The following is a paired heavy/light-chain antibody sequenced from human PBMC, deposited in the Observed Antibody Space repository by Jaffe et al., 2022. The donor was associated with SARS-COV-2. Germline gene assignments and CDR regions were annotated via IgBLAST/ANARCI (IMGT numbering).Heavy chain of an antibody. Sequence: QVQLVESGGGVVQPGRSLRLSCTASRLTFRNYGMHWVRQAPGKGLEWVGIIYYDGSNKYYADSVKGRFAISRDNSKNTLYLQMNSLRAEDTALYYCATDRALSYFDYWGQGTLVSVSS. CDR3: ATDRALSYFDY. V-gene: IGHV3-33*01. J-gene: IGHJ4*02. CDR1: RLTFRNYG. CDR2: IYYDGSNK.
Light chain of an antibody. CDR2: EVS. J-gene: IGLJ1*01. Sequence: QSALTQPPSVSGSPGQSVTISCTGTSSDVGTYNRVSWYQQPPGTAPKLMIYEVSNRPSGVPDRFSGSKSGNTASLTISGLQAEDEADYYCSSYTISSTFVFGTGTKVTVL. V-gene: IGLV2-18*02. CDR3: SSYTISSTFV. CDR1: SSDVGTYNR.